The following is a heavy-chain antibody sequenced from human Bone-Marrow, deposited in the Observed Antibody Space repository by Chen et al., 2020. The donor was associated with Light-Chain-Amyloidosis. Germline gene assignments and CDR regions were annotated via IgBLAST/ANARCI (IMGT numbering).Heavy chain of an antibody. CDR2: ISYDGNNQ. Sequence: QVQLVESGGGVVQPGKSLRLSCAASGFTCRTYGMHGVRQAPGKGLEWVALISYDGNNQYYSDSVKGRFTISRDNSKNTVYLQMNSLRLEDTALYYCAKDLQTYGDYDYYYYGLDVWGQGTAVTVSS. CDR3: AKDLQTYGDYDYYYYGLDV. D-gene: IGHD4-17*01. V-gene: IGHV3-30*18. CDR1: GFTCRTYG. J-gene: IGHJ6*02.